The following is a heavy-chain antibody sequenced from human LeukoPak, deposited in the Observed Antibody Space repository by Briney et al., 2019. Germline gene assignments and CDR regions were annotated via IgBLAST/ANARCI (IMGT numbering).Heavy chain of an antibody. CDR1: GYTFTSYD. CDR2: MNPNSGNT. J-gene: IGHJ5*02. Sequence: GASVKVSCKASGYTFTSYDINWVRQATGQGLEWMGWMNPNSGNTGYAQKFQGRVTMTRNTSISTAYMELSSLRSEDTAVYYCARRRIAAAGWFDPWGQGTLVTVSS. D-gene: IGHD6-13*01. V-gene: IGHV1-8*01. CDR3: ARRRIAAAGWFDP.